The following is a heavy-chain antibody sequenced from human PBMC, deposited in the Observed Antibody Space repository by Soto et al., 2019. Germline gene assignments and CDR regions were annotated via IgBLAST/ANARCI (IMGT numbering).Heavy chain of an antibody. V-gene: IGHV4-31*03. CDR2: IYYSGST. J-gene: IGHJ4*02. D-gene: IGHD3-9*01. CDR3: ARENYYDILTGYVDY. Sequence: SETLSLTCTVSGGSISSGGYYWSWIRQHPGKGLEWIGYIYYSGSTYYNPSLKSRVTISVDTSKNQFSLKVSSVTAADTAVYYCARENYYDILTGYVDYWGQGTLVTVSS. CDR1: GGSISSGGYY.